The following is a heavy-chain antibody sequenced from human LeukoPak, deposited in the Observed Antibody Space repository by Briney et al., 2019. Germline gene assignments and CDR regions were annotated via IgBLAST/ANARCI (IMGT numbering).Heavy chain of an antibody. D-gene: IGHD3-22*01. J-gene: IGHJ4*02. V-gene: IGHV3-7*01. CDR2: INQDGSEK. Sequence: GVSLRLSCEASEFTFSGYWMNWVRQAPGKGPEWVANINQDGSEKHYVDSVKGRFTISRDNAKNSLFLQMNSLRVEDTAVYFCAKRGVVIRVILVGFHKEAYYFDSWGQGALVTVSS. CDR1: EFTFSGYW. CDR3: AKRGVVIRVILVGFHKEAYYFDS.